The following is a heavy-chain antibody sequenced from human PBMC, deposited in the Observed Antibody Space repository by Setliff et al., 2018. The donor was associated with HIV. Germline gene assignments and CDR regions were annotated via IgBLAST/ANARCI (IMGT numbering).Heavy chain of an antibody. CDR2: IYPGDSDI. J-gene: IGHJ4*02. CDR3: ARRASVTNSDDY. D-gene: IGHD1-1*01. CDR1: GYKFTSYW. Sequence: GESLKISCEGSGYKFTSYWIAWVRQMPGKGLECMGIIYPGDSDIRYSPSFQGQVTISADNSISTAYLQWSSLKASDTAIYYCARRASVTNSDDYWGQGTLVTVSS. V-gene: IGHV5-51*01.